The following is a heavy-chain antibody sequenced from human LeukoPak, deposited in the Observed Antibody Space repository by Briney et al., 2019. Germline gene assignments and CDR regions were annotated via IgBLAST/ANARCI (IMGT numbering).Heavy chain of an antibody. J-gene: IGHJ5*02. V-gene: IGHV4-39*07. CDR2: IYHSGST. CDR3: VAWLGDYNNWFDP. CDR1: GGSISSSSYY. D-gene: IGHD3-10*01. Sequence: SETLSLTCTVSGGSISSSSYYWGWIRQPPGKGMEWIGSIYHSGSTYYNPSLKSRVTISVDTSSSQFSLKLTSVTAADTTVYYCVAWLGDYNNWFDPWGQGTLVTVSS.